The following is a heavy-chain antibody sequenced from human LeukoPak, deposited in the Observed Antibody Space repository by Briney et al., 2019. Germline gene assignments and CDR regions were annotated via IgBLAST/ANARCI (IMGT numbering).Heavy chain of an antibody. D-gene: IGHD1-26*01. CDR2: INPSGGST. J-gene: IGHJ3*02. CDR1: GYTFTSYH. CDR3: AREKWGVNAFDI. V-gene: IGHV1-46*01. Sequence: ASVKVSCKASGYTFTSYHMHWVRQAPGQGLEWMGIINPSGGSTSYAQKFQGRVTMTRDMSTSTVYMELSSLRSEDTAVYYCAREKWGVNAFDIWGQGTMVTVSS.